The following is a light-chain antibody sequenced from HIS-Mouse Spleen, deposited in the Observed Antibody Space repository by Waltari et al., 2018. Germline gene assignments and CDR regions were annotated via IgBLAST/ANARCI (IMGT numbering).Light chain of an antibody. Sequence: SYELTQRPSVSVSPGQTARITCPGDALPKKYGYWYQQKSGQAPVLVIYEDSKRPSGIPERFSGSSSGTMATLTISGAQVEDEADYYCYSTDSSGNHRVFGGGTKLTVL. CDR2: EDS. V-gene: IGLV3-10*01. J-gene: IGLJ2*01. CDR3: YSTDSSGNHRV. CDR1: ALPKKY.